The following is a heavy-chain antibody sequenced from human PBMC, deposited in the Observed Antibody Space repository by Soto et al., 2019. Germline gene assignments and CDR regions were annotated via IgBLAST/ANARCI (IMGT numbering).Heavy chain of an antibody. V-gene: IGHV1-69*01. J-gene: IGHJ4*02. CDR3: ARGGSGYTWFNEF. CDR1: GGLFSSYP. CDR2: IIPVFQTA. D-gene: IGHD3-22*01. Sequence: GQLVQSGAEVKKPGFSVNVSCKASGGLFSSYPISWVRQVPGQGLEWMGGIIPVFQTAYYTQRFQGRVTITADEATNTAYRELSSLRSEDTAIYYCARGGSGYTWFNEFWGQGTLVTVSS.